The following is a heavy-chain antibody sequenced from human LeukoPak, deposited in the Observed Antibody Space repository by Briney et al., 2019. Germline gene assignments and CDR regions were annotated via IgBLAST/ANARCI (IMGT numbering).Heavy chain of an antibody. CDR2: IKQDGSEK. D-gene: IGHD3-3*01. J-gene: IGHJ6*03. V-gene: IGHV3-7*01. CDR3: ARLYYDFWSGYSPKYYYMDV. CDR1: GLIFSSYW. Sequence: GGSLRLSCAASGLIFSSYWMNWVRQAPGKGLEWVANIKQDGSEKYYVDSVKGRFTISRDNAKNSLYLQMNSLRVEDTAVYYCARLYYDFWSGYSPKYYYMDVWGKGTTVTVSS.